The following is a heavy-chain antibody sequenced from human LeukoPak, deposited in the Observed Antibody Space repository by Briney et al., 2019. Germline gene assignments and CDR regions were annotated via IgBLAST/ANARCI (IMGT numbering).Heavy chain of an antibody. CDR3: ARGGGLDV. D-gene: IGHD3-16*01. V-gene: IGHV3-7*03. CDR2: INHNGNVN. Sequence: GGSLRLSCAASGFTFSSYWMNWARQAPGKGLKWVASINHNGNVNYYVDSVKGRFTISRDNAKNSLYLQMSNLRTEDTAVYFCARGGGLDVWGQGATVTVSS. J-gene: IGHJ6*02. CDR1: GFTFSSYW.